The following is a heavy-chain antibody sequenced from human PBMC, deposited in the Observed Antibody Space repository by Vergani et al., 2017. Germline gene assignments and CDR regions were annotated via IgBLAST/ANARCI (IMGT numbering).Heavy chain of an antibody. J-gene: IGHJ3*02. CDR3: ARDLTSSSFAFDI. CDR1: GFTFSDYY. V-gene: IGHV3-11*06. D-gene: IGHD6-13*01. CDR2: ISSSSSYI. Sequence: VQLVESGGGLVQPGGSLRLSCAASGFTFSDYYMSWIRQAPGKGLEWVSSISSSSSYIYYADSVKGRFTISRDNAKNSLYLQMNSLRAEDTAVYYCARDLTSSSFAFDIWGQGTMVTVSS.